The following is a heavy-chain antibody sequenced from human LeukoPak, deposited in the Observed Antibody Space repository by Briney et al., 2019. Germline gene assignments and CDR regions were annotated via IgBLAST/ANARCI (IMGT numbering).Heavy chain of an antibody. V-gene: IGHV4-59*01. J-gene: IGHJ6*02. CDR3: AREDPQTTVPEGMDV. CDR1: GGSISYYY. Sequence: SETLSITCTVSGGSISYYYWSWIRQSPGKGLEWIGYIYYSGTTNYNPSLKSRVTISIDTSKNQFSLQLRSVTAADTAVYYCAREDPQTTVPEGMDVWGQGTTVTVSS. CDR2: IYYSGTT. D-gene: IGHD4-17*01.